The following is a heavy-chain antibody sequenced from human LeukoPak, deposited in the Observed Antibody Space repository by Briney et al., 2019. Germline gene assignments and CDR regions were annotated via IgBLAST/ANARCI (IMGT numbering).Heavy chain of an antibody. CDR3: ETDQDADTAMVLAMEL. J-gene: IGHJ6*04. CDR1: GFTFSRYA. V-gene: IGHV3-23*01. Sequence: GGSLRLSCAASGFTFSRYAMSWVRHAPGKGLEWVSAIRGSGGSTYHEDSVKGRFTISRDNSKNTLYLQMNSLRAEDSALYYCETDQDADTAMVLAMELWGKGTPVTVSS. CDR2: IRGSGGST. D-gene: IGHD5-18*01.